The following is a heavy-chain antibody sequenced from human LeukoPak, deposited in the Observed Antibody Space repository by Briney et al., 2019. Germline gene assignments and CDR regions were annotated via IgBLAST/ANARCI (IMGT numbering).Heavy chain of an antibody. V-gene: IGHV3-23*01. CDR2: ISGSGGST. J-gene: IGHJ4*02. Sequence: GGSLRLSCAASGFTFSSYAMSWVRQAPGKGLEWVSAISGSGGSTYYADSVKGRFTISRDNSKNTLYLQMNSLRAEDTAVYYCAKDQSVVYSGSYYRYFDYWGLGTLVTVSS. CDR1: GFTFSSYA. CDR3: AKDQSVVYSGSYYRYFDY. D-gene: IGHD1-26*01.